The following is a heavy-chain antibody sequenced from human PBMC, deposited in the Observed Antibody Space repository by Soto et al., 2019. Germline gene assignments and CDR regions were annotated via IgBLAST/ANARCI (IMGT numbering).Heavy chain of an antibody. V-gene: IGHV1-46*01. Sequence: ASVKVSCKASGYTFTNYYMHWVRQAPGQGLEWMGIINPSGGGTSYAQKFQGRVTMTRDTFTSTVYMELSSLRSDDTAVYYCANEEGAFFDYWGQGTLVTVSS. J-gene: IGHJ4*02. D-gene: IGHD3-16*01. CDR3: ANEEGAFFDY. CDR1: GYTFTNYY. CDR2: INPSGGGT.